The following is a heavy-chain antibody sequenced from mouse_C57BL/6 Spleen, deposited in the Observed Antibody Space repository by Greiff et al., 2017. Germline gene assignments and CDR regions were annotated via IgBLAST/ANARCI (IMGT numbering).Heavy chain of an antibody. CDR3: SRYPHYYGTSPYAMYY. CDR2: IRNKANGYTT. J-gene: IGHJ4*01. Sequence: EVKLVESGGGLVQPGGSLSLSCAASGFTFTDYYMSWVRQPPGKALEWLGFIRNKANGYTTEYSASVKGRFTIPRDNSRIILYLQMNALRAEDSAPYYCSRYPHYYGTSPYAMYYWGQGTSVTFSS. CDR1: GFTFTDYY. D-gene: IGHD1-1*01. V-gene: IGHV7-3*01.